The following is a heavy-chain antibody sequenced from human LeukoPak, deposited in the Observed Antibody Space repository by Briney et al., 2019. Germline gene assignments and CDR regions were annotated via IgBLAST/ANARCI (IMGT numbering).Heavy chain of an antibody. CDR2: IYHSGST. CDR1: GGSISSGGYS. D-gene: IGHD3-9*01. V-gene: IGHV4-30-2*01. CDR3: ARGGDYDILTGYYIRAFDY. J-gene: IGHJ4*02. Sequence: SQTLSLTCAVSGGSISSGGYSWSWIRQPPGKGLEWVGYIYHSGSTNYNPSLKSRVTISVDTSKNQFSLKLSSVTAADTAVYYCARGGDYDILTGYYIRAFDYWGQGTLVTVSS.